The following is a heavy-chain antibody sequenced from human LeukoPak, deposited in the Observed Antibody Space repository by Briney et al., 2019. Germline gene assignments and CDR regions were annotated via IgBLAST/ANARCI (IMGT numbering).Heavy chain of an antibody. CDR2: IYSGGST. CDR3: ASPLLWFGEFPDT. V-gene: IGHV3-53*01. Sequence: GGSLRLSCAASGFTVSSNYMSWVRQAPGKGLEWVSVIYSGGSTYYADSVKGRFTISRDNSKNSLYLQMNSLRAEDTAIYYCASPLLWFGEFPDTWGQGTMVTVSS. D-gene: IGHD3-10*01. J-gene: IGHJ3*02. CDR1: GFTVSSNY.